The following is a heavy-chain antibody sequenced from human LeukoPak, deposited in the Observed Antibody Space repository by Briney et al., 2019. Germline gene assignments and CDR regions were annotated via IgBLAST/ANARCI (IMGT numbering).Heavy chain of an antibody. D-gene: IGHD1-26*01. J-gene: IGHJ4*02. Sequence: SETLSLICTVSGGSITNYYWSWIRQPPGKGLDWIAFVHYSGSTHYNPSLKSRVTISVDTSKNHFSLKLNSVTAADTAVYYCARHSVSSPHYFDYWGQGTLVTVSS. CDR1: GGSITNYY. CDR2: VHYSGST. CDR3: ARHSVSSPHYFDY. V-gene: IGHV4-59*08.